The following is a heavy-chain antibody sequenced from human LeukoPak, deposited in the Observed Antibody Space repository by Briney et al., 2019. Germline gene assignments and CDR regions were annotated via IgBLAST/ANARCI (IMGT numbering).Heavy chain of an antibody. CDR2: ISSSSSYI. CDR1: GFTFSSYS. CDR3: ARALNPYSGTPRVNWFDP. V-gene: IGHV3-21*01. Sequence: GGSLRLSCAASGFTFSSYSMNWVRQAPGKGLEWVSSISSSSSYIYYADSVKGRFTISRDNAKNSLYLQMNSLGAEDTAVYYCARALNPYSGTPRVNWFDPWGQGTLVTVSS. J-gene: IGHJ5*02. D-gene: IGHD1-26*01.